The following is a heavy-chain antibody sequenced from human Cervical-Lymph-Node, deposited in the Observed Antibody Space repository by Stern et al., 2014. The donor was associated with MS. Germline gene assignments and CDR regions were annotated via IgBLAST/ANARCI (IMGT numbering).Heavy chain of an antibody. CDR2: IYYTGSA. V-gene: IGHV4-31*03. J-gene: IGHJ4*02. CDR3: ARGARYSDSSGYYFYFDY. D-gene: IGHD3-22*01. Sequence: QVQLQESGPGLVKPSQTLPLTCTVSGGSINSGGYYWSWIRQYPGKGLEWIGYIYYTGSAYYDPSLKSRLSMSIDTSKNQFSLNLNSETAADTAVYYCARGARYSDSSGYYFYFDYWGQGTLVTVSS. CDR1: GGSINSGGYY.